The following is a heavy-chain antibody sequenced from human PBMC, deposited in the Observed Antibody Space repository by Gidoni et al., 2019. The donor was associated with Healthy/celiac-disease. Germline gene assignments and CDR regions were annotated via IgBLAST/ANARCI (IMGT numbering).Heavy chain of an antibody. Sequence: QVQLVESGGGVVQPGRSLRLSCAASGFTFSSYAMHWVRQAPGKGLEWVAVISYDGSNKYYADSVKGRFTISRDNSKNTLYLQMNSLRAEDTAVYYCARAPWDSSGYYDYWGQGTLVTVSS. J-gene: IGHJ4*02. CDR2: ISYDGSNK. CDR1: GFTFSSYA. CDR3: ARAPWDSSGYYDY. V-gene: IGHV3-30*16. D-gene: IGHD3-22*01.